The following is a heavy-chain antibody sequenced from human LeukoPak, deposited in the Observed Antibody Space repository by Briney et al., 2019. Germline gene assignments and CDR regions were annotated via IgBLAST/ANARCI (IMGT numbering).Heavy chain of an antibody. V-gene: IGHV3-53*01. CDR1: GFTVSSNY. D-gene: IGHD2-15*01. Sequence: GGSLRLSCAASGFTVSSNYMSWVRQAPGKGLEWVSVIYSGGSTYYADSVKGRFTISRDNSKNTLYLQMNSLRAEDTAVYYCARGCSGGSCFGDFDYWGQGTLGTVSS. J-gene: IGHJ4*02. CDR2: IYSGGST. CDR3: ARGCSGGSCFGDFDY.